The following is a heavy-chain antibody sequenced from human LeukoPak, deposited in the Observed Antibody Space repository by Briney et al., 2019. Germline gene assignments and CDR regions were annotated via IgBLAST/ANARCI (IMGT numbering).Heavy chain of an antibody. J-gene: IGHJ5*02. CDR2: IYSGGST. CDR3: ARIRGTWWFDP. V-gene: IGHV3-53*01. CDR1: GFTVSSNY. Sequence: PGGSLRLSCAASGFTVSSNYMSWVRQAPGKGLEWVSVIYSGGSTYYADSVKGRFTISRDNSKNTLYLQMNSLRAEDTAVYYCARIRGTWWFDPWGQGTLVTVSS. D-gene: IGHD1-1*01.